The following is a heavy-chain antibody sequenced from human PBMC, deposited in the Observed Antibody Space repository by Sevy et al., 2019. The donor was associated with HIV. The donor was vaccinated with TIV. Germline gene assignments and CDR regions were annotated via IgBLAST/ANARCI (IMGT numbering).Heavy chain of an antibody. CDR3: ARSPPVVVVPGAPSWFDP. CDR1: DGSFSGYY. D-gene: IGHD2-2*01. J-gene: IGHJ5*02. Sequence: SETLSLTCAVHDGSFSGYYWNWIRQLPGKGLEWIGEINESGITYYNPSLKSRVTISVDTSKKQFSLNLNSVTVVDSAVYFCARSPPVVVVPGAPSWFDPWGQGTLVTVSS. V-gene: IGHV4-34*01. CDR2: INESGIT.